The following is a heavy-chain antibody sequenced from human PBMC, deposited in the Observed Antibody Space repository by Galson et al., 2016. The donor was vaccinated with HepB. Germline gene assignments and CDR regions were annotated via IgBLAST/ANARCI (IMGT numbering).Heavy chain of an antibody. J-gene: IGHJ4*02. CDR2: TYYRSKCRT. V-gene: IGHV6-1*01. CDR1: GDSVSSYSAA. D-gene: IGHD3-10*01. Sequence: CAISGDSVSSYSAAWNWIRQSPSGGLEWLGRTYYRSKCRTEYALFVKSRITIDPDTSKNQFPLQVNSVSPEDTAVYYCARDGGSGGFDYWGQGTLVTFSS. CDR3: ARDGGSGGFDY.